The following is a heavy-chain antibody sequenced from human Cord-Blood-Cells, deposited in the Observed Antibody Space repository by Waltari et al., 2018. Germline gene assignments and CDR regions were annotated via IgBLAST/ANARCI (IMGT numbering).Heavy chain of an antibody. CDR1: GDNVSSTSAA. CDR2: TYYRSKWYN. J-gene: IGHJ3*02. V-gene: IGHV6-1*01. Sequence: QVQLQQSGPGLVKPSQTLPLTCAISGDNVSSTSAAWHWIRQSLSIGLEWLGRTYYRSKWYNDYAVSVKSRITINPDTSKNQFSLQLNSVTPEDTAVYYCARAGYCSSTSCYAFDIWGQGTMVTVSS. CDR3: ARAGYCSSTSCYAFDI. D-gene: IGHD2-2*01.